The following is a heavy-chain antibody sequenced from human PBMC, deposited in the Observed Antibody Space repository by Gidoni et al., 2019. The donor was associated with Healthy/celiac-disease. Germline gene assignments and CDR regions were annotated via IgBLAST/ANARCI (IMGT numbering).Heavy chain of an antibody. V-gene: IGHV3-33*01. Sequence: QVQLVESGGGVVQPGRSLRLSCAASGFTFSSSGMHWVRQAPGKGLEWVAVIGYDGSNKYYADSVKGRFTISRDNSKNTLYLQMNSLRAEDTAVYYCARERSPYYDFWSGYASFDYWGQGTLVTVSS. CDR1: GFTFSSSG. CDR3: ARERSPYYDFWSGYASFDY. CDR2: IGYDGSNK. J-gene: IGHJ4*02. D-gene: IGHD3-3*01.